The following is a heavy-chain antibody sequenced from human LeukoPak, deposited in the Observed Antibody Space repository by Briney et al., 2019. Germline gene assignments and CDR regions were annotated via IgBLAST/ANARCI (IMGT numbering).Heavy chain of an antibody. CDR2: IRGSGAST. D-gene: IGHD3-22*01. J-gene: IGHJ4*02. CDR1: GFTFSSYA. V-gene: IGHV3-23*01. CDR3: AKGGGYYSRNFDFDY. Sequence: GGSLRLSCAASGFTFSSYAMSWVRQAPGKGLEWVSAIRGSGASTYYADSVKGRFTISRDNSKNTLYLQMNSLRAEDTAVYYCAKGGGYYSRNFDFDYWGRGTLVTVSS.